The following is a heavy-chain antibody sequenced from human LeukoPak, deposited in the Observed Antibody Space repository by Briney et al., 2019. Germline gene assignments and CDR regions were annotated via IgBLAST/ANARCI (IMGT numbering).Heavy chain of an antibody. CDR1: GFTVSSNY. J-gene: IGHJ4*02. CDR2: IYSGGST. Sequence: GGSQRLSCAASGFTVSSNYMSWVRQAPGKGLEWVSVIYSGGSTYYADSVKGRFTISRDNSKNTLYLQMNSLRAEDTAVYYCARDDRYCSSTSCYLFDYWGQGTLVTVSS. D-gene: IGHD2-2*01. CDR3: ARDDRYCSSTSCYLFDY. V-gene: IGHV3-66*01.